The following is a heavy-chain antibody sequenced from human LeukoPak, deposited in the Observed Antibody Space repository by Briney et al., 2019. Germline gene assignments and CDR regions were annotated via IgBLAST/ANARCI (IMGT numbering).Heavy chain of an antibody. J-gene: IGHJ4*02. D-gene: IGHD6-13*01. V-gene: IGHV3-53*01. CDR3: ARSDGIATVGPFDY. Sequence: GGSLRLSCAASGFTFRDSAMSWVRQAPGKGLEWVSVIYGGGSTYYADSVKGRFTISRDNSKNTLYLQMNTLRAEDTAVYYCARSDGIATVGPFDYSGQGTLVTVS. CDR1: GFTFRDSA. CDR2: IYGGGST.